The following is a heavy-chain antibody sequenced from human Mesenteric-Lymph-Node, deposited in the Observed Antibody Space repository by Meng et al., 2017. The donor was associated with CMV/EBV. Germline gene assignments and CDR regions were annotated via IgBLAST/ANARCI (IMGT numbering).Heavy chain of an antibody. CDR1: GGTFSIYA. V-gene: IGHV1-8*02. CDR3: ASGKHYDFWTGSMDV. CDR2: ITPHSGET. Sequence: ASVKVSCKASGGTFSIYAINWVRQAPGQGFEWMGWITPHSGETAYSSKFQGRITITRDSMELTTLKSDDTAVYYCASGKHYDFWTGSMDVWGQGTAVTVSS. D-gene: IGHD3-3*01. J-gene: IGHJ6*02.